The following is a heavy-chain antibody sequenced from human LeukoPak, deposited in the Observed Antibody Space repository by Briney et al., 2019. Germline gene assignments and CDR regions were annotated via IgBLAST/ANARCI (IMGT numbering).Heavy chain of an antibody. CDR1: GGSFSGYY. D-gene: IGHD3-10*01. CDR2: INHSGST. V-gene: IGHV4-34*01. J-gene: IGHJ4*02. CDR3: ARGRGYGSGSYYVDY. Sequence: SETLSLTCAVYGGSFSGYYWSWIRQPPGKGLEWIGEINHSGSTNYNPSLKSRVTISVDTSKNQFSLKLSSVTAADTAVYYCARGRGYGSGSYYVDYWGQGTLVTVSS.